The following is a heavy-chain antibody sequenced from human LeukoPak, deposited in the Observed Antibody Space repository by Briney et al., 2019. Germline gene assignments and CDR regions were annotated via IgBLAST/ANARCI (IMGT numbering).Heavy chain of an antibody. Sequence: PSETLSLTCAVYGGSFSGYYWSWIRQPPGKGLEWIGEINHSGSTNYNPSLKSRVTISVDTSKNQFSLKLSSVTAADTAVYYCARAVVVPAAPIRISRYYYGIDVWGQGTTVTVSS. CDR2: INHSGST. CDR1: GGSFSGYY. D-gene: IGHD2-2*01. CDR3: ARAVVVPAAPIRISRYYYGIDV. V-gene: IGHV4-34*01. J-gene: IGHJ6*02.